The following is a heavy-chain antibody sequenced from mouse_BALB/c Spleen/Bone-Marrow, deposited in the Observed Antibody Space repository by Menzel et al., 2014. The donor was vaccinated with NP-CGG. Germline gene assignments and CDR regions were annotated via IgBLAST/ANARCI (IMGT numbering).Heavy chain of an antibody. CDR2: ILPGSGSI. J-gene: IGHJ4*01. V-gene: IGHV1-9*01. CDR1: VYTFSSYW. Sequence: QVQLQQSGAELMKPGASVKISCKATVYTFSSYWIEWVKQRPGHGLEWIGEILPGSGSIKYNEKFKGKATFTADTSSNTAYMQLSSLTSEDSAVYYCASRYDTMDYWGQGTSVTVSS. CDR3: ASRYDTMDY.